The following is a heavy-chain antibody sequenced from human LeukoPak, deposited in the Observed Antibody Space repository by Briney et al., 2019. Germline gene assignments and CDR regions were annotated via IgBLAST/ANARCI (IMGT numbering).Heavy chain of an antibody. D-gene: IGHD3-3*01. V-gene: IGHV3-23*01. CDR3: AKAQGRGPVGYYDFWGGSRDAFDM. Sequence: GGSLRLSCAASGFTFSSYAMSWVRQAPGKGLEWVSAISGSGGSTYYADSVKGRFSISRDNSKNTLYMQMNSLRAEDTAVYYCAKAQGRGPVGYYDFWGGSRDAFDMWGQGTMVTVSS. CDR1: GFTFSSYA. J-gene: IGHJ3*02. CDR2: ISGSGGST.